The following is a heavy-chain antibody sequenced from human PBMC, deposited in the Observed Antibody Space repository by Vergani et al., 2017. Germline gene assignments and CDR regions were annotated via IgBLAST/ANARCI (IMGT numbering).Heavy chain of an antibody. Sequence: QVQLVESGGGVVQPGRSLRLSCAASGFTFNQYGMHWVRQAPGKGLEWVAVTWYDGNNKQYADSVKGRFTISRDNSKNSLFLQMNSLRVEDTALYYCATIDSSGYYPSYNVPDYWGQGTQVTVSS. V-gene: IGHV3-33*01. CDR2: TWYDGNNK. D-gene: IGHD3-22*01. CDR1: GFTFNQYG. J-gene: IGHJ4*02. CDR3: ATIDSSGYYPSYNVPDY.